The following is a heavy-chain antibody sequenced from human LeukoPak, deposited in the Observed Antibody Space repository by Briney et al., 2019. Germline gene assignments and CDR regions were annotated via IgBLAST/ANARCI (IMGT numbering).Heavy chain of an antibody. D-gene: IGHD1-26*01. J-gene: IGHJ4*02. V-gene: IGHV1-18*01. CDR3: VSGRDFDY. CDR1: GYSFTSYG. Sequence: ASVKVSCKASGYSFTSYGITWVRQAPGQGLEWMGWISPYNGVRDYAHNLQGRVTMTTDTSTSTAYVELRSLASDDTAIYYCVSGRDFDYWGQGTLVTVSS. CDR2: ISPYNGVR.